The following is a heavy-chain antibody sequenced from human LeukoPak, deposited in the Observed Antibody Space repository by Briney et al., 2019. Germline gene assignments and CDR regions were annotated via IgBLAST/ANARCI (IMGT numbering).Heavy chain of an antibody. D-gene: IGHD2-21*02. CDR2: ISYDGSNK. V-gene: IGHV3-30*04. CDR3: TTDPMVTAIRPPWFFEL. CDR1: GFTFSSYA. J-gene: IGHJ2*01. Sequence: PGGSLRLSCAASGFTFSSYAMHWVRQAPGKGLEWVAVISYDGSNKYYADSVKGRFTISRDNSKNTLYLQMNSLRAEDTAVYYCTTDPMVTAIRPPWFFELWGRGTLVTVSS.